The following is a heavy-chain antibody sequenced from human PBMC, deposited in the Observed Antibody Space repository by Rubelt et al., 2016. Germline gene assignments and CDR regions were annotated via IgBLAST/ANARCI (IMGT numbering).Heavy chain of an antibody. CDR3: ARQWLFFEGAFDV. V-gene: IGHV4-39*01. CDR2: ISHSWSA. CDR1: GGSIGRSNSY. J-gene: IGHJ3*01. D-gene: IGHD3-3*01. Sequence: QLQLQESGPGLVKPSETLSLTCIVYGGSIGRSNSYWSWIRQPPGRGLEGIGSISHSWSAYYNPSLKSQVTTSVDTSKNQFSLKLSTVTAADTAGYYCARQWLFFEGAFDVWGQGTMVFVSS.